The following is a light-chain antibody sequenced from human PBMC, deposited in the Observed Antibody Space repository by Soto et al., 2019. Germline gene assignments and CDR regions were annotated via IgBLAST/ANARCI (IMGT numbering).Light chain of an antibody. CDR2: GAS. J-gene: IGKJ1*01. CDR1: QNVRSN. Sequence: EIVMTQSPATLSVSPGERATLSCRASQNVRSNLAWYQQKPGQAPRLLIYGASTRATGIPARFSGRGSGTEFILTISSLQSEDFAVYYCQKYADWPETFGQGTKVDIK. V-gene: IGKV3-15*01. CDR3: QKYADWPET.